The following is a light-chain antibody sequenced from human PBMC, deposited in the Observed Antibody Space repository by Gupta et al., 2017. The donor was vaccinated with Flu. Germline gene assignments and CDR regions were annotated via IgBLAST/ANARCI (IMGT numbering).Light chain of an antibody. J-gene: IGLJ3*02. CDR1: SSNLQNNY. CDR2: SDE. V-gene: IGLV1-47*01. Sequence: QSVLTQPPSVSGTPGQRVTISCSGSSSNLQNNYVYWYQQVPGTAPTLLIASDEERPSGVSDRFSGSKSGSSASLAISGLRSEDEAEYYCAGWDDSRGGQVFGGGTKLTVL. CDR3: AGWDDSRGGQV.